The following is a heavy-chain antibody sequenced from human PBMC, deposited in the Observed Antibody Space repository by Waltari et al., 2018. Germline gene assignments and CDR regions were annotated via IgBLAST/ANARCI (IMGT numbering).Heavy chain of an antibody. CDR3: ARTDYDDSRDEDNWFDP. CDR1: GYRFRSYD. V-gene: IGHV1-8*01. J-gene: IGHJ5*02. D-gene: IGHD3-10*01. CDR2: VDPKNGDK. Sequence: QVQLVQSGAEVKKPGASVKVSCKASGYRFRSYDINWVRQAPGQGLEWMGWVDPKNGDKGLAQKFQGGVTLTRDTSTSTAYMELWGLTSDDTAVYYCARTDYDDSRDEDNWFDPWGQGTLVTVSS.